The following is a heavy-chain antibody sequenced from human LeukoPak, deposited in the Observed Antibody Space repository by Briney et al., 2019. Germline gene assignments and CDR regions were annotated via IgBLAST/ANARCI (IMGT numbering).Heavy chain of an antibody. D-gene: IGHD2-8*01. Sequence: PGGSLRLSCAASGFTFSSYAMSWVRQAPGKGLEGVSAISGRGGRTYYADSVKGRLTISRDNSMNALDLQMNSLRAEDTAVYYCAKGASRPQTGYCTNSVCQNFDYWGQGTLVTVSS. CDR1: GFTFSSYA. J-gene: IGHJ4*02. CDR2: ISGRGGRT. V-gene: IGHV3-23*01. CDR3: AKGASRPQTGYCTNSVCQNFDY.